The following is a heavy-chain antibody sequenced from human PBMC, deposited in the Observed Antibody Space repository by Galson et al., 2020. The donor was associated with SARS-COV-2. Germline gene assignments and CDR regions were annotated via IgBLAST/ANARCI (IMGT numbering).Heavy chain of an antibody. D-gene: IGHD2-15*01. CDR2: ISSSSSYT. CDR3: ARDCSGGSCYVY. Sequence: GRSLRLSCAASGFTFSDYYMSWIRQAPGKGLEWVSYISSSSSYTNYADSVKGRFTISRDNAKNSLYLQMNSLRAEDTAVYYCARDCSGGSCYVYWGQGTLVTVSS. J-gene: IGHJ4*02. V-gene: IGHV3-11*06. CDR1: GFTFSDYY.